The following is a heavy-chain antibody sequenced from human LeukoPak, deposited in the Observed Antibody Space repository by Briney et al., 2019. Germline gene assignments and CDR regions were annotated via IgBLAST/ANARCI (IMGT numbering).Heavy chain of an antibody. CDR3: AEAARLGPSHFDY. V-gene: IGHV3-33*03. Sequence: GGSLRLSCATSGFTFTAYGLHWVRQAPGMGLEWVAVVWVDGNNKFYADSVKGRFTISRDNSRSTLYLHMNSLRDDDTAVYYCAEAARLGPSHFDYWGRGTLVTVSS. CDR2: VWVDGNNK. CDR1: GFTFTAYG. D-gene: IGHD6-25*01. J-gene: IGHJ4*02.